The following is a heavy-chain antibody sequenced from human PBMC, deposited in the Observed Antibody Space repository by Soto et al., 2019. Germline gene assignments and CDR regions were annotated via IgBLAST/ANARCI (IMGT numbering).Heavy chain of an antibody. V-gene: IGHV4-39*07. CDR3: ARVSTDYDFWSGYYRPPFDY. CDR2: IYYSGST. Sequence: SETLSLTCTVSGGSISSSIYYWGWIRQPPGKGLEWIGSIYYSGSTNYNPSLKSRVTISVDTSKNQFSLKLSSVTAADTAVYYCARVSTDYDFWSGYYRPPFDYWGQGTLVTVSS. J-gene: IGHJ4*02. CDR1: GGSISSSIYY. D-gene: IGHD3-3*01.